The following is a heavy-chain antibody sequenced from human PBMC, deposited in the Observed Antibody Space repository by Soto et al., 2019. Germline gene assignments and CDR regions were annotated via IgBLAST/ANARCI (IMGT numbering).Heavy chain of an antibody. D-gene: IGHD2-15*01. CDR2: INGEGSRT. V-gene: IGHV3-74*01. CDR3: ARGRI. Sequence: EVQVVESGGGLVQPGGSLRLSCVVSGFTFSSYWMHWVRQAPGKGLVCVSWINGEGSRTEYADSVKGRSTISRDNAKNMLYLQVSSLRSEVPAVYYCARGRIRGQGTLVTVSS. J-gene: IGHJ4*02. CDR1: GFTFSSYW.